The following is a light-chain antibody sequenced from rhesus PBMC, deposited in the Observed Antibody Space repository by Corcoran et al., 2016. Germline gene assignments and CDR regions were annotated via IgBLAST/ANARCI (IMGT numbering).Light chain of an antibody. J-gene: IGKJ4*01. CDR1: QGISSW. CDR2: KAS. Sequence: DIQMTQSPSSLSASVGDTVTITCRASQGISSWLAWYQQKPGKAPKLRIYKASTLQSGFPSRFSGSGTGTDFTLPISSLRSEDFATCYCQQCSRRPLTFGGGTKVELK. V-gene: IGKV1-22*01. CDR3: QQCSRRPLT.